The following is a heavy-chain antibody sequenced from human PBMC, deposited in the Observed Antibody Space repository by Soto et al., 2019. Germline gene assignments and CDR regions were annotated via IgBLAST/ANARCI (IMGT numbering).Heavy chain of an antibody. CDR3: AKSTEWTNRYFDY. D-gene: IGHD3-3*01. J-gene: IGHJ4*02. CDR1: GFTFSRFA. V-gene: IGHV3-23*01. Sequence: GGSLRLSCAASGFTFSRFAMVWVRQAPGKGLEWVSTITANSGSTAYGDSVKGRFTISRDNSKSTLYLQMNSLRVEDTAAYYCAKSTEWTNRYFDYWGQGTLVTVSS. CDR2: ITANSGST.